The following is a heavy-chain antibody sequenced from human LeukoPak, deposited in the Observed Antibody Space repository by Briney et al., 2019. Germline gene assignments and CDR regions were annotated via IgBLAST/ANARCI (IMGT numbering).Heavy chain of an antibody. D-gene: IGHD3-16*01. Sequence: KPSETLSLTCTVSGYSITSIYYWGWIRQPPGKGLEWIGSIHHSGDTAYNPSLKSRVTISVDTSKSQFSLKLSSVTAADTAVYYCARSYASSGLDHWGQGTLVTVPP. CDR3: ARSYASSGLDH. CDR2: IHHSGDT. CDR1: GYSITSIYY. V-gene: IGHV4-38-2*02. J-gene: IGHJ4*02.